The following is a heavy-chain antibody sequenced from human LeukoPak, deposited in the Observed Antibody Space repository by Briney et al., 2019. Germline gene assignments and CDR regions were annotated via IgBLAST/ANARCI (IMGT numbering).Heavy chain of an antibody. Sequence: GGSLRLSCVASGFTSNNYNVHWVRQSPGKGLEWISYITSYSSTIFYSDSVRGRFSVSRDNDKRSIFLQLTSLRVEDTAVYFCASGPRWYTLDYWGQGTLVTVSS. CDR2: ITSYSSTI. D-gene: IGHD4-23*01. J-gene: IGHJ4*02. CDR3: ASGPRWYTLDY. V-gene: IGHV3-48*01. CDR1: GFTSNNYN.